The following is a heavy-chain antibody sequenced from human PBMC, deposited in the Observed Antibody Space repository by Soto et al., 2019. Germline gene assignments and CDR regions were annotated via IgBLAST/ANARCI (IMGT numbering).Heavy chain of an antibody. CDR2: ISYDGSNK. V-gene: IGHV3-30*18. CDR3: AKGVAASGYYYYGMDV. Sequence: QVQLVESGGGVVQPGRSLRLSCAASGFTFSSYGMHWVRQAPGKGLEWVAVISYDGSNKYYADSVKGRFTISRDNSKNTLYLQMNSLRTEDTAVYYCAKGVAASGYYYYGMDVWGQGTTVTVSS. D-gene: IGHD6-13*01. J-gene: IGHJ6*02. CDR1: GFTFSSYG.